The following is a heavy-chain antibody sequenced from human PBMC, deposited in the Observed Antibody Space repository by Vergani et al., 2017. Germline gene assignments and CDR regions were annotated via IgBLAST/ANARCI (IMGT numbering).Heavy chain of an antibody. V-gene: IGHV4-4*07. Sequence: QLQLQESGPGLVKPSETLSLTCTVSGGSISSYYWSWIRQPAGKGLEWIGRIYTSGSTNYNPSLKSRVTISVDTSKNQFSLKLSSVTAADTAVYYCARDYSSSWNGEDYYYGMDVWGQGTTVTVSS. CDR2: IYTSGST. CDR1: GGSISSYY. J-gene: IGHJ6*02. CDR3: ARDYSSSWNGEDYYYGMDV. D-gene: IGHD6-13*01.